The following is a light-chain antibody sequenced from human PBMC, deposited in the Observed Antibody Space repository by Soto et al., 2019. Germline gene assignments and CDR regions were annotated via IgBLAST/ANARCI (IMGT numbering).Light chain of an antibody. CDR3: SSYTSSSNSVV. J-gene: IGLJ2*01. CDR1: SSDVGGYNY. Sequence: QSALTQPASVSGSPGQSITFSCTGTSSDVGGYNYVSWYQQHPGKAPKLIIYDVSNRPSGVSNRFSGSKSGDTASLTITGLQAEDEADYYCSSYTSSSNSVVCGGGTKLTVL. CDR2: DVS. V-gene: IGLV2-14*03.